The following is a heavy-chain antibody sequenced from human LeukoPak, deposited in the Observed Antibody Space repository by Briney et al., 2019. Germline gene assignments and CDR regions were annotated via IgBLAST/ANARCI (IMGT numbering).Heavy chain of an antibody. CDR3: AKGLYYGSGSPIDY. D-gene: IGHD3-10*01. CDR1: GFTFSSYG. Sequence: GGSLRLSCAASGFTFSSYGMHWVRQAPGKGLEWVAFIRYDGSNKYYADSVKGRFTISRDNSKNTLYLQMNSLRAEDTAVYYCAKGLYYGSGSPIDYWGQGTLVTVSS. J-gene: IGHJ4*02. V-gene: IGHV3-30*02. CDR2: IRYDGSNK.